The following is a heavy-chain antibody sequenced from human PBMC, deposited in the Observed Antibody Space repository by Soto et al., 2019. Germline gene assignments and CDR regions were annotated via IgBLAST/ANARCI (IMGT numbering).Heavy chain of an antibody. CDR2: ISSSSSYI. D-gene: IGHD1-20*01. CDR1: GFTFSSYS. J-gene: IGHJ4*02. V-gene: IGHV3-21*01. CDR3: ARSDDNWNDVGYFDY. Sequence: EVQLVESGGGLVKPGGSLRLSCAASGFTFSSYSMNWVRQAPGKGLEWVSSISSSSSYIYYADSVKGRFTISRDNAKNSLYLQMNSLRAEDTAVYYCARSDDNWNDVGYFDYWGQGTLVTVSS.